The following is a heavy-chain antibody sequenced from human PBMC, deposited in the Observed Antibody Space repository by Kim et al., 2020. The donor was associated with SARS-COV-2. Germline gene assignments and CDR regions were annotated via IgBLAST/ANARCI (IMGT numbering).Heavy chain of an antibody. V-gene: IGHV5-51*01. D-gene: IGHD3-22*01. Sequence: PSFQGQVTISADKSISTAYLQWSSLKASDTAMYYCARLAGHYDSSGYYDYWGQGTLVTVSS. J-gene: IGHJ4*02. CDR3: ARLAGHYDSSGYYDY.